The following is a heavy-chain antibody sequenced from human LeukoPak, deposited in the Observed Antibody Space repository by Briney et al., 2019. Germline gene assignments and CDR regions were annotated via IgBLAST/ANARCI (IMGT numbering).Heavy chain of an antibody. Sequence: GGSLRLSCAASGFTFNSYWMSWVRQAPGKGLEWVASIRQDGGEKYYVDSVKGRFTISRDNTKNSLYLQMSALRAEDTAVYYCARDGTAAGLYFDLWGQGTLVTVSS. CDR3: ARDGTAAGLYFDL. V-gene: IGHV3-7*01. J-gene: IGHJ4*01. CDR2: IRQDGGEK. CDR1: GFTFNSYW. D-gene: IGHD6-13*01.